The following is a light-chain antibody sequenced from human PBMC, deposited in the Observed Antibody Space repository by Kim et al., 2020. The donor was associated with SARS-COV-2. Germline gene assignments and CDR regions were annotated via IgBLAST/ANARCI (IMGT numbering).Light chain of an antibody. CDR2: KAS. CDR3: QHYSAFPYT. CDR1: QSIGLW. Sequence: SASIGDRVTITCRASQSIGLWLAWCQQKPGKAPKFLISKASTLESGVPSRFSGSGSVTEFTLTISSLQPDDFATYYCQHYSAFPYTFGQGTKLEI. J-gene: IGKJ2*01. V-gene: IGKV1-5*03.